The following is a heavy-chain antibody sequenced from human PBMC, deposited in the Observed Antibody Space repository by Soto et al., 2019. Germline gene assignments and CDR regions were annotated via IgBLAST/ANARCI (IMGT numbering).Heavy chain of an antibody. V-gene: IGHV3-53*01. Sequence: EVQLVESGGGLIQPGGSLRLSCAASGFNVSVNYMNWVRQAPGKGLEWVSVINGGGSTNYADSVRGRFTISRDTSKNTLSLQRNSLRAEDTAVYYCVRENYYYGMDVWGEGKTVIVSS. CDR1: GFNVSVNY. J-gene: IGHJ6*04. CDR3: VRENYYYGMDV. CDR2: INGGGST.